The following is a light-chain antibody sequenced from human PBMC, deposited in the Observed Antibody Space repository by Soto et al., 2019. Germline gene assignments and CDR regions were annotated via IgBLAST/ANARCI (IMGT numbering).Light chain of an antibody. Sequence: VLTQPPSASGTPGQRVTISCSGSSSNIGSNTVNWYQQLPGTAPKLLIYSNNQRPSGVPDRFSGSKSGTSASLAISGLQSEDEADYYCAAWDDSLNGRYVFGTGTKVTVL. V-gene: IGLV1-44*01. CDR3: AAWDDSLNGRYV. CDR2: SNN. CDR1: SSNIGSNT. J-gene: IGLJ1*01.